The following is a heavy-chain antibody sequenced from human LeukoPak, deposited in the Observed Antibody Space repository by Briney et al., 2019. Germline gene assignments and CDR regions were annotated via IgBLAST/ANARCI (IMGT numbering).Heavy chain of an antibody. J-gene: IGHJ4*02. D-gene: IGHD3-10*01. Sequence: ASVKVSCKASGYTFTGYYMHWVRQAPGQGLEWMGRINPNSGGTNYAQKFRGRVTMTRDTSISTAYMELSGLRSDDTAVYYCAKAPGGYYYGSGSLDHWGQGTLVTVSS. V-gene: IGHV1-2*06. CDR2: INPNSGGT. CDR1: GYTFTGYY. CDR3: AKAPGGYYYGSGSLDH.